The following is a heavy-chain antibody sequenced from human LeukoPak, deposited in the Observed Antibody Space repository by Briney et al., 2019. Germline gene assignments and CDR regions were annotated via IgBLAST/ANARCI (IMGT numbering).Heavy chain of an antibody. CDR2: IDPSDSYT. CDR3: ARRNFVYDAFDI. CDR1: GYSFTSYW. D-gene: IGHD5/OR15-5a*01. Sequence: GESLKISCKGSGYSFTSYWISWVRQMPGKGLEWMGRIDPSDSYTNYSPSFQGHVTISADKSISTVYLQWSSLKASDTAMYYCARRNFVYDAFDIWGQGTMVTVSS. J-gene: IGHJ3*02. V-gene: IGHV5-10-1*01.